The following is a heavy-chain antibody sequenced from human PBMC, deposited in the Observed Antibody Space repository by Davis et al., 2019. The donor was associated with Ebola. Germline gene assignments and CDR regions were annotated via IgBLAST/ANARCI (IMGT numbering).Heavy chain of an antibody. CDR2: IDPSDSYT. CDR3: ARQEDDILTGYYRGFDY. CDR1: GYSFTSYW. D-gene: IGHD3-9*01. J-gene: IGHJ4*02. V-gene: IGHV5-10-1*01. Sequence: GESLKISCKGSGYSFTSYWINWVRQMPGKGLEWMGRIDPSDSYTNYSPSFQGHVTISADKSISTAYLQWSSLKASDTAMYYCARQEDDILTGYYRGFDYWGQGTLVTVSS.